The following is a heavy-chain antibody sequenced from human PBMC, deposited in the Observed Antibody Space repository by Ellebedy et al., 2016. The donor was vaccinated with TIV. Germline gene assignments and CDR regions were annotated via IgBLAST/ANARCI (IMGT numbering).Heavy chain of an antibody. CDR2: ISHDGSNK. J-gene: IGHJ4*02. V-gene: IGHV3-30-3*01. CDR1: GFTFSYYS. CDR3: ARGSSSRGYFDS. D-gene: IGHD6-13*01. Sequence: GGSLRLSXAASGFTFSYYSMHWVRQAPGKGLEWVAVISHDGSNKYHAESVKGRFTISRGDSKNTLYLQMNTLRTEDTALYFCARGSSSRGYFDSWGQGTLVTVSS.